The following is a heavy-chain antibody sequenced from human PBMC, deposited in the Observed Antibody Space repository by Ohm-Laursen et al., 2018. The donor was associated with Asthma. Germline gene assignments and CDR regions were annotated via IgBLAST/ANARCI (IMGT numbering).Heavy chain of an antibody. CDR2: IYYSGST. CDR1: GGSVSSGSYY. CDR3: ARMTTVTMGYFDY. Sequence: SDTPSLTCAVSGGSVSSGSYYWSWIRQPPGKGLEWIGYIYYSGSTNYNPSLKSRVTISVDTSKNQFSLKLSSVTAADTAVYYCARMTTVTMGYFDYWGQGTLVTVSS. V-gene: IGHV4-61*01. J-gene: IGHJ4*02. D-gene: IGHD4-17*01.